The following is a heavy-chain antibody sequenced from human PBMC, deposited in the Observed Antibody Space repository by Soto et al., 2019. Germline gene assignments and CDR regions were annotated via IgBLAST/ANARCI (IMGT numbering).Heavy chain of an antibody. V-gene: IGHV4-59*08. CDR2: VNDNWGS. CDR1: GGSISSYY. CDR3: ASTVTTSTFDS. J-gene: IGHJ4*02. D-gene: IGHD4-17*01. Sequence: SETLSLTCTVSGGSISSYYWSWIRQTPEKGLEWIGYVNDNWGSNYNPSLKSRVTMSVDTSKNQFSLKLSSVTAAVTAVYYCASTVTTSTFDSWGQGTLVTVSS.